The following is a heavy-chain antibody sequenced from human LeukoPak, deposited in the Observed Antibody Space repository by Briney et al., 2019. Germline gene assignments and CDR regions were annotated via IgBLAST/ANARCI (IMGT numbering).Heavy chain of an antibody. CDR1: GTTFSRYW. V-gene: IGHV3-23*01. J-gene: IGHJ4*02. CDR2: ISGSGGST. CDR3: AKTRKPPGYCSGGSCYRYYFDY. Sequence: PGGSLRLSCVDSGTTFSRYWMSWVRQAPGKGLEWVSAISGSGGSTYYADSVKGRFTISRDNSKNTLYLQMNSLRAEDTAVYYCAKTRKPPGYCSGGSCYRYYFDYWGQGTLVTVSS. D-gene: IGHD2-15*01.